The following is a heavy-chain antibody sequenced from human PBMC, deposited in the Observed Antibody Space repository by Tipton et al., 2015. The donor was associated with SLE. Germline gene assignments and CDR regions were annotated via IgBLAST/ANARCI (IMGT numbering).Heavy chain of an antibody. V-gene: IGHV4-39*07. CDR3: VRGGASVLIRNCYFDY. Sequence: TPSLTCTVSGGSISSSKYYWGWIRQPPGKGLEWIGSIYSSGSTYYNPSLKSRVSISVDTSKNQFFLNLRSVTAADTAVYFCVRGGASVLIRNCYFDYWGQGSLVTVSS. CDR1: GGSISSSKYY. J-gene: IGHJ4*02. D-gene: IGHD2-8*01. CDR2: IYSSGST.